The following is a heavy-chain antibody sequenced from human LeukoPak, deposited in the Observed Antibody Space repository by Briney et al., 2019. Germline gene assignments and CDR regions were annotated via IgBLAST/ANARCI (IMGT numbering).Heavy chain of an antibody. CDR1: GFTFSDYY. CDR3: ARDLGSRPQQLGLYYYGMDV. Sequence: PGGSLRLSCEASGFTFSDYYMSWIRQAPGKGLEWVSYISSSGSTIYYADSVKGRFTISRDNAKNSLYLQMNSLRAEDTAVYYCARDLGSRPQQLGLYYYGMDVWGQGNTVTVSS. V-gene: IGHV3-11*01. D-gene: IGHD6-6*01. CDR2: ISSSGSTI. J-gene: IGHJ6*02.